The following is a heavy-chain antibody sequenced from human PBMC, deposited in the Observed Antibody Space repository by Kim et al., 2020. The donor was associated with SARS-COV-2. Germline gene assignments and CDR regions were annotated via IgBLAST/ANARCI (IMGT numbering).Heavy chain of an antibody. D-gene: IGHD3-10*01. J-gene: IGHJ6*02. V-gene: IGHV3-30*04. Sequence: VKGRFTKSRDNSKNTLYLKMNSLRAEDTAVYYCAREFGELTTSYYIGMDVWGQGTTVTVSS. CDR3: AREFGELTTSYYIGMDV.